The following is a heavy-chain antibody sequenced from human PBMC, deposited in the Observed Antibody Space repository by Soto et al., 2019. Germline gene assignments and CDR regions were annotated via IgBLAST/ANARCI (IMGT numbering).Heavy chain of an antibody. CDR1: GFTFSSYW. Sequence: PGGSLRLSCAASGFTFSSYWMSWVRQAPGKGLEWVANIKQDGSEKYYVGSVRGRFTISRDNAKNSLYLQMNSLRAEDTAVYYCARGVSATYYYDSSGYCSSCYFDYWGQGTLVTVSS. V-gene: IGHV3-7*03. D-gene: IGHD3-22*01. J-gene: IGHJ4*02. CDR2: IKQDGSEK. CDR3: ARGVSATYYYDSSGYCSSCYFDY.